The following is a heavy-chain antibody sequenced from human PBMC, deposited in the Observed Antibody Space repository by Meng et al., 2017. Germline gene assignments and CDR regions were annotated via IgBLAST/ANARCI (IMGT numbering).Heavy chain of an antibody. CDR3: ARDGGNYDFDY. V-gene: IGHV1-2*06. J-gene: IGHJ4*02. D-gene: IGHD1-7*01. CDR1: EYTFIDAY. Sequence: QVQWLHFVDEVKNPGPAAKLPYKASEYTFIDAYLHWVRQAPGQGLEWMGRIIPRSSDANSAQKFQGRVTLTWDTSINTAYMELSSLRSDDTAIYYCARDGGNYDFDYWGQGTLVTVSS. CDR2: IIPRSSDA.